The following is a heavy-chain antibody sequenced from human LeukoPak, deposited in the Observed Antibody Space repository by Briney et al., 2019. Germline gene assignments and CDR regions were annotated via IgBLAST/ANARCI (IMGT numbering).Heavy chain of an antibody. Sequence: SETLSLTCTVSGGSISSYYWSWIRQPAGKGLEWIGRIYTSGSTNYNPSLKSRVTISVDTSKNQFSLKLSSVTAADTAVYYCAREATVTTTNYYYYYGMDVWGQGTTVTASS. D-gene: IGHD4-4*01. CDR1: GGSISSYY. CDR3: AREATVTTTNYYYYYGMDV. J-gene: IGHJ6*02. CDR2: IYTSGST. V-gene: IGHV4-4*07.